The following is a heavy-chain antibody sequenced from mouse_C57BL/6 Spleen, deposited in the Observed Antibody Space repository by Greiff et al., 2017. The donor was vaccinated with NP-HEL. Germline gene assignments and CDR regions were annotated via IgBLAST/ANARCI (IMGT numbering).Heavy chain of an antibody. Sequence: VQLQQSGPGLVQPSQSLSITCTVSGFSLTSYGVHWVRQSPGKGLEWLGVIWSGGSTDYYAAFISRLSLSKENSKSQVFFKMNSLQADDTAIYYCARSPYDYDYFDYWGQGTTLTVSS. D-gene: IGHD2-4*01. J-gene: IGHJ2*01. CDR2: IWSGGST. CDR3: ARSPYDYDYFDY. CDR1: GFSLTSYG. V-gene: IGHV2-2*01.